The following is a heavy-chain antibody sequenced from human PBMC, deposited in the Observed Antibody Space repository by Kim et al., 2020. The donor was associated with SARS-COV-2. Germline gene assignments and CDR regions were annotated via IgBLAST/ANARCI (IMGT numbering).Heavy chain of an antibody. Sequence: GGSLRLSCAASGFTFSSYGMHWIRQAPGKGLEWVAVIWYDGSNKYYADSVKGRFTISRDNSKNTLYLQMNSLRAEDTAVYYCASNPSSPIYYYYGMDVWGQGTPVTVSS. CDR2: IWYDGSNK. CDR1: GFTFSSYG. J-gene: IGHJ6*02. V-gene: IGHV3-33*08. CDR3: ASNPSSPIYYYYGMDV. D-gene: IGHD6-13*01.